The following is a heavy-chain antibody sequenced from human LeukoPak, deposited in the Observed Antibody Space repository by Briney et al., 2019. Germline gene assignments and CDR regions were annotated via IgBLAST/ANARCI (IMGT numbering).Heavy chain of an antibody. CDR2: IYYSGST. Sequence: SETLSLTXTVSGGSTSSYYWSWIRQPPGKGLEWIGYIYYSGSTNYNPSLKSRVTISVDTSKNQFSLKLSSVTAADTAVYYCARDILAYFDYWGQGTMVTVSS. V-gene: IGHV4-59*01. J-gene: IGHJ4*02. CDR1: GGSTSSYY. CDR3: ARDILAYFDY. D-gene: IGHD2-21*01.